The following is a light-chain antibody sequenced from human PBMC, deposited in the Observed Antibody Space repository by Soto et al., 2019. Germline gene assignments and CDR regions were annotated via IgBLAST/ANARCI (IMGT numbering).Light chain of an antibody. CDR2: NTS. CDR1: QSVSSRY. J-gene: IGKJ1*01. CDR3: QQYDNSRT. V-gene: IGKV3-20*01. Sequence: EVVLTQSPGTLSLSPRQRATLSCRASQSVSSRYLAWCQQKPGQAPRLLIYNTSNRATGIPDRFSGSGSGTDFTLPISRLETEDFAVYYCQQYDNSRTFGQGTKVELK.